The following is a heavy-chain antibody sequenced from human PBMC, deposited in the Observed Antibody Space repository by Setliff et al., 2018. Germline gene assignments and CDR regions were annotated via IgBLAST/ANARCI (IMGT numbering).Heavy chain of an antibody. CDR3: ARGTSGWFPHDY. J-gene: IGHJ4*02. Sequence: PGGSLRLSCAASGFTFSSEWRTWVRQAPGKGLECVANIKKDGSETHYVDSVKGRFIISRDNAKDSLYLQMNSLRGEDTAVYYCARGTSGWFPHDYWGQGTLVTVSS. CDR1: GFTFSSEW. V-gene: IGHV3-7*03. D-gene: IGHD6-19*01. CDR2: IKKDGSET.